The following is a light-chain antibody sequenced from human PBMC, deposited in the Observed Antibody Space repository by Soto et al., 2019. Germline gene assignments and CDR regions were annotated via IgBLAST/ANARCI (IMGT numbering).Light chain of an antibody. V-gene: IGKV1-39*01. CDR1: QSITHY. CDR2: AAY. Sequence: DIQVTQYPSSLSAFVGDRVPITGGASQSITHYLNWYQQKPGKAPQLLSYAAYTLQSGVPSRFSGGGSGIHFTLTINSLQREDFGTYYCQQSYGALTWTFGQGTKLDIK. CDR3: QQSYGALTWT. J-gene: IGKJ1*01.